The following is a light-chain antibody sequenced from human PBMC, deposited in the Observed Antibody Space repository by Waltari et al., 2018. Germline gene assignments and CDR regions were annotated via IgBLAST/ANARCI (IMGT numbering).Light chain of an antibody. CDR3: NSRDSSGNHVV. J-gene: IGLJ2*01. Sequence: SSELTLDPAVSVRLGQTVRITCQGDSLRSYSATWVQQQPGPAPLLVTYGQNKRPSRIPDRFPGSSSGNTASLTITGAQAEDEADYYCNSRDSSGNHVVFGGGTKLTVL. CDR1: SLRSYS. V-gene: IGLV3-19*01. CDR2: GQN.